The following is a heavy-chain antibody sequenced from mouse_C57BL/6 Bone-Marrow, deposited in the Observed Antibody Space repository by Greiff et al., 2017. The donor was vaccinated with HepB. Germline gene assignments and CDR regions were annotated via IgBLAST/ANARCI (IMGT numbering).Heavy chain of an antibody. Sequence: VKLVESGPGLVAPSQSLSITCTVSGFSLTSYAISWVRQPPGKGLEWLGVIWTGGGTNYNSALKSRLSISKENSKSQVFLKMNSLQTDDTARYYCASGWLLRYWYFDVWGTGTTVTVSS. J-gene: IGHJ1*03. CDR3: ASGWLLRYWYFDV. CDR1: GFSLTSYA. V-gene: IGHV2-9-1*01. CDR2: IWTGGGT. D-gene: IGHD2-3*01.